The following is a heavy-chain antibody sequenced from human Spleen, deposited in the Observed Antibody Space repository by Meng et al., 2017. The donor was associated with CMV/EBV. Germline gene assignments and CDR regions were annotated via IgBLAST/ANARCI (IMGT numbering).Heavy chain of an antibody. V-gene: IGHV3-21*01. J-gene: IGHJ5*02. CDR3: ARDRRGFGDFFGSDP. Sequence: SGFTFRNYSMNWVRQAPGKGLEWVSFISSSSIYIYYADSLKGRFTISRDNAKNSLYLQMNSLRVEDTAVYYCARDRRGFGDFFGSDPWGQGTLVTVSS. CDR2: ISSSSIYI. CDR1: GFTFRNYS. D-gene: IGHD3-10*01.